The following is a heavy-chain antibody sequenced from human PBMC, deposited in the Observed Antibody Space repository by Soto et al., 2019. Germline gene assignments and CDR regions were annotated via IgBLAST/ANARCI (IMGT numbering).Heavy chain of an antibody. CDR2: IFNTGRT. CDR1: GGSISRGDYY. V-gene: IGHV4-30-4*01. D-gene: IGHD4-17*01. Sequence: SETLSLTCSVSGGSISRGDYYWSWIRQPPGKGLEWVGYIFNTGRTYYNPSLKSRVAISAHTSKNHFFLKLTSVTAADAAVYYCARRHGDYAFDIWGQGTMVTVSS. J-gene: IGHJ3*02. CDR3: ARRHGDYAFDI.